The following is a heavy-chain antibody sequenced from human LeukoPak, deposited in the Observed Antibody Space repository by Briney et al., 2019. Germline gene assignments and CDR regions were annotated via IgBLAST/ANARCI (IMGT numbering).Heavy chain of an antibody. Sequence: PGGSLRLSCAASGFTFSSYWMSWVRQAPGKGLEWVANIKQDGSEKYYVDSVKGRFTISRDNAKNPLYLQMNSLRAEDTAVYYCARAQYYYGSGSKYNWFDPWGQGTLVTVSS. J-gene: IGHJ5*02. CDR1: GFTFSSYW. CDR2: IKQDGSEK. CDR3: ARAQYYYGSGSKYNWFDP. D-gene: IGHD3-10*01. V-gene: IGHV3-7*01.